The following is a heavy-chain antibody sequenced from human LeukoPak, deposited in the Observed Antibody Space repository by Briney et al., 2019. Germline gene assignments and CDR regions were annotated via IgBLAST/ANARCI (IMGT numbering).Heavy chain of an antibody. D-gene: IGHD3-10*01. Sequence: ASVKVSCKASGYTFTGYYMHWVRQAPGQGLERMGWINPNSGGTNYAQKFQGRVTMTRDTSISTAYMELSRLRSDDTAVYYCARAVTMVRGVIIFDYWGQGTLVTVSS. CDR2: INPNSGGT. V-gene: IGHV1-2*02. J-gene: IGHJ4*02. CDR1: GYTFTGYY. CDR3: ARAVTMVRGVIIFDY.